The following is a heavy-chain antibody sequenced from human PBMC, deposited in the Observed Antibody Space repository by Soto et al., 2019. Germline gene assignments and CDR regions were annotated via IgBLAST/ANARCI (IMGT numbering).Heavy chain of an antibody. CDR1: GFTFSGSA. D-gene: IGHD5-18*01. V-gene: IGHV3-73*01. J-gene: IGHJ6*02. Sequence: GGSLRLSCAASGFTFSGSAMHWVRQASGKGLEWVGRIRSKANSYATAYAASVKGRFTISRDDSKNTAYLQMNSLKTEDTAVYYCTRHVDTAMAYYGMDVWGQGTTVTVSS. CDR3: TRHVDTAMAYYGMDV. CDR2: IRSKANSYAT.